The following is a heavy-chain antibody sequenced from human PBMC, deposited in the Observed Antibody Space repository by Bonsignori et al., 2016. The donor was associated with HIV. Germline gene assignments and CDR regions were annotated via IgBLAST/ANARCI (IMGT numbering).Heavy chain of an antibody. D-gene: IGHD5-12*01. V-gene: IGHV3-9*01. CDR2: ISWNSGSI. CDR3: AKGYSGYDRLWYFDL. Sequence: VRQAPGKGLEWVSGISWNSGSIGYADSVKGRFTISRDNAKNSLYLQMNSLRAEDTTLYYCAKGYSGYDRLWYFDLWGRGTLGTVSS. J-gene: IGHJ2*01.